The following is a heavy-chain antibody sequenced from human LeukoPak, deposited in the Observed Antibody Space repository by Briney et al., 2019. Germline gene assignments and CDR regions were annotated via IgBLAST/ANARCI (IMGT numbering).Heavy chain of an antibody. CDR2: ISGSGGGT. CDR3: AKDKIVTNNDNFDY. CDR1: GFTFSSYP. J-gene: IGHJ4*02. Sequence: GGSLRLSCAASGFTFSSYPLNWVRQAPGKGLEWVSAISGSGGGTYYADSVKGRFTISRDNSKNTLYLQMDSLRAEDTAIYYCAKDKIVTNNDNFDYWGQGTLVTVSS. V-gene: IGHV3-23*01. D-gene: IGHD4-17*01.